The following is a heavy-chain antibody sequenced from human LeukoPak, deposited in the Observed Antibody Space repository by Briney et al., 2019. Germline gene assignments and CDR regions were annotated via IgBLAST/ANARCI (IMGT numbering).Heavy chain of an antibody. V-gene: IGHV4-59*08. CDR3: ARGARAGYNLEPFDY. CDR1: GGSMSSYY. CDR2: IYYSGST. J-gene: IGHJ4*02. Sequence: SETLSLTCTVSGGSMSSYYWSCIRQPPGKGLEWIGYIYYSGSTKYNPSLKSRVTISVDTSKNQFSLKLSSVTAADTAVYYCARGARAGYNLEPFDYWGQGTLVTVSS. D-gene: IGHD5-24*01.